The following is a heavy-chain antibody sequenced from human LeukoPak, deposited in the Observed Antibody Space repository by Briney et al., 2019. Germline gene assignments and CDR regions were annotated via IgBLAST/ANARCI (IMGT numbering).Heavy chain of an antibody. CDR2: IYYTGST. D-gene: IGHD6-19*01. Sequence: SSETLSLTCTVSGGSIGSYYWSWIRQPPGKGLEWIGYIYYTGSTSYNPSLKSRVTISVDTSKNHFSLNLSSVTAADTAVYYCARAVSGYYFDYWGQGTLVAVSS. CDR3: ARAVSGYYFDY. CDR1: GGSIGSYY. J-gene: IGHJ4*02. V-gene: IGHV4-59*01.